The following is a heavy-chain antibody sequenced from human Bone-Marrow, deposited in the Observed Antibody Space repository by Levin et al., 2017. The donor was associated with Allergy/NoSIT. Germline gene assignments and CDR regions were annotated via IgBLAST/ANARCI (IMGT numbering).Heavy chain of an antibody. Sequence: KISCKASGGTFSSSAISWVRQAPGQGLEWMGGIIPVFGTANYAQKFQGRVTIIAAESTSTAYMELSSLRSDDTAVYYCATAPYSATQGLDYWGQGTLVTVSS. CDR2: IIPVFGTA. CDR3: ATAPYSATQGLDY. V-gene: IGHV1-69*01. CDR1: GGTFSSSA. J-gene: IGHJ4*02. D-gene: IGHD1-26*01.